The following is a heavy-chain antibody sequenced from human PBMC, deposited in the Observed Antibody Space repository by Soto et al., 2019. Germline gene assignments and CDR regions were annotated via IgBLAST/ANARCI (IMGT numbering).Heavy chain of an antibody. CDR2: ISYDGSNK. V-gene: IGHV3-30*18. CDR3: AKDPGFWSGYLSYYYYGMDV. D-gene: IGHD3-3*01. J-gene: IGHJ6*02. CDR1: GFTFSSYG. Sequence: GGSLRLSCAASGFTFSSYGMHWVRQAPGKGLEWVAVISYDGSNKYYADSVKGRFTISRDNSKNTLYLQMNSLRAEDTAVYYCAKDPGFWSGYLSYYYYGMDVWGQGTTVTVSS.